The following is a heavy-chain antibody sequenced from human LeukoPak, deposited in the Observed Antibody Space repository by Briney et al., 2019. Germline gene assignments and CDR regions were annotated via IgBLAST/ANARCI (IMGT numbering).Heavy chain of an antibody. CDR2: IYYSGST. CDR3: ARGGAGYSYG. Sequence: PSETLSLTCTVSGGSISSYYWSWIRQPPGKGLEWIGHIYYSGSTNYNPSLKSRVTISIDTSKNQFSRRLSSVTAADTAVYYCARGGAGYSYGWGQGTLVTVSS. V-gene: IGHV4-59*01. J-gene: IGHJ4*02. CDR1: GGSISSYY. D-gene: IGHD5-18*01.